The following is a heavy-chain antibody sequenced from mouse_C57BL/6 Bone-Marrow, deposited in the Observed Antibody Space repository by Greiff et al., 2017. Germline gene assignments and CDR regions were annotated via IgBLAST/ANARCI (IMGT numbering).Heavy chain of an antibody. V-gene: IGHV14-3*01. CDR3: ARDSSSNSGGYFDD. D-gene: IGHD1-1*01. CDR2: IDPANGNT. J-gene: IGHJ1*03. CDR1: GFNIKNTY. Sequence: VQLQQSVAELVRPGASVKLSCTASGFNIKNTYMHWVKQRPEQGLEWIGRIDPANGNTKYAPKFQGKATITADTSSTTAYLQLSRLTSEDTAIYFCARDSSSNSGGYFDDWGTGTTVTVSS.